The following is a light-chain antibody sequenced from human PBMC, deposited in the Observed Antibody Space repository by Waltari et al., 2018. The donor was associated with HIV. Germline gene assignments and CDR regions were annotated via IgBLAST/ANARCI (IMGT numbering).Light chain of an antibody. CDR3: CSYAGSSTLV. J-gene: IGLJ3*02. Sequence: QSALTQPASVSGSPGPSITIPCTGTSSAVGIYNLFSWYQQHPGKAPKLMIYEVSNRPSGVSNRFSGSKSGNTASLTISGLQAEDEADYYCCSYAGSSTLVFGGGTKLTVL. CDR2: EVS. V-gene: IGLV2-23*02. CDR1: SSAVGIYNL.